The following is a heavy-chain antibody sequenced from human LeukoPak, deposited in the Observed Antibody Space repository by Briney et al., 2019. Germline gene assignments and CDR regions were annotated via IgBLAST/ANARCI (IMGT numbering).Heavy chain of an antibody. CDR3: ARDCGYSYGLGGNWFDP. CDR1: GGTFSSYT. J-gene: IGHJ5*02. D-gene: IGHD5-18*01. V-gene: IGHV1-69*02. CDR2: IIPILGIA. Sequence: ASVKVSCKASGGTFSSYTISWVRQAPGQGLEWMGRIIPILGIANYAQKFQGRVTITADKSTSTAYMELSSLRSEDTAVYYCARDCGYSYGLGGNWFDPWGQGTLVTVSS.